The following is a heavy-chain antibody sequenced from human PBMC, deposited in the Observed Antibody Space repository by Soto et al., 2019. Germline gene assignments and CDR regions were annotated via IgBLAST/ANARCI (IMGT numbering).Heavy chain of an antibody. CDR3: ARDIVLMVYAIYDY. CDR1: GFTFSSYS. V-gene: IGHV3-48*01. CDR2: ISSSSSTI. D-gene: IGHD2-8*01. J-gene: IGHJ4*02. Sequence: GGSLRLSCAASGFTFSSYSMNWVRQAPGKGLEWVSYISSSSSTIYYADSVKGRFTISRDNAKNSLYLQMNSLRAEDTAVYYCARDIVLMVYAIYDYWGQGTLVTVSS.